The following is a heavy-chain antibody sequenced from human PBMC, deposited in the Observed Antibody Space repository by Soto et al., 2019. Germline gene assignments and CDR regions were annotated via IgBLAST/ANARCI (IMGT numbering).Heavy chain of an antibody. CDR1: GGSISSTTYY. CDR2: IYYTGSA. D-gene: IGHD3-10*01. CDR3: VRHLGGSSYYFEY. V-gene: IGHV4-39*01. Sequence: SETLSLTCIVSGGSISSTTYYWGWIRQPPGKGLEWIGVIYYTGSAYYSPSLKSRVTMSVDTSKNQFSLKLSSVTAADTAVYYCVRHLGGSSYYFEYWGQGTLVTVSS. J-gene: IGHJ4*02.